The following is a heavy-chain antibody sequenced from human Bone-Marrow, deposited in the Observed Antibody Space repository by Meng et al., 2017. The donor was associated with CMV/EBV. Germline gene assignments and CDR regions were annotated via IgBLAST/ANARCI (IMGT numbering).Heavy chain of an antibody. J-gene: IGHJ4*02. Sequence: GGSLRLSCVASGFTFNTYSLHWVRQAPGKGLEWVAVTSYEGSNKYYADSVKGRFTISRDNSKNTLYLQMNSLRAEDTAVYYCARVRGNYVWYFDYWGQGTLVTVSS. CDR3: ARVRGNYVWYFDY. V-gene: IGHV3-30*04. D-gene: IGHD3-16*01. CDR2: TSYEGSNK. CDR1: GFTFNTYS.